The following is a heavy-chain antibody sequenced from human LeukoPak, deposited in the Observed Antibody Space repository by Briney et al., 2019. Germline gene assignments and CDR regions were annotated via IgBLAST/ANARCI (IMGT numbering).Heavy chain of an antibody. CDR2: ISSSGSTI. CDR1: GFTFSDYY. Sequence: PGGSLRLSCAASGFTFSDYYMSWIRQAPGKGLEWVSYISSSGSTIYYADPVKGRFTISRDNSKNTLYLQMNSLRAEDTAVYYCAPIRRSEYFQHWGQGTLVTVSS. V-gene: IGHV3-11*01. CDR3: APIRRSEYFQH. J-gene: IGHJ1*01. D-gene: IGHD2-21*01.